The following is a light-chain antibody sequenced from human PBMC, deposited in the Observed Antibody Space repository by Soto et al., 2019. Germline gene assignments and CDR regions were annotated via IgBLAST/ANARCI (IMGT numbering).Light chain of an antibody. CDR2: EVT. CDR3: STYAGSNEYV. V-gene: IGLV2-8*01. CDR1: SSDVGSYNY. J-gene: IGLJ1*01. Sequence: QSALTQPPSASGSPGQSVTISCTGTSSDVGSYNYVSWYQQHPGKAPKLMMYEVTKRPSRVPDRFSGSKSGNTASLTVSVLQAEYEADYYCSTYAGSNEYVFGTGTKLTVL.